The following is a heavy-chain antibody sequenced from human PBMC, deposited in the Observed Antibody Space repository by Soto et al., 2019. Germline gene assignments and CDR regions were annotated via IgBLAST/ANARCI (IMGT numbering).Heavy chain of an antibody. Sequence: GSLRLSCAASGFTFSDYYMSWIRQAPGKGLEWISYISSNSTYKNHADSVRGRFTISRDNAKNSLYLQMNSLRAEDTAVYYCARATGYYHTSGSDSWGQGTLVTVPQ. CDR1: GFTFSDYY. CDR2: ISSNSTYK. CDR3: ARATGYYHTSGSDS. D-gene: IGHD3-22*01. V-gene: IGHV3-11*06. J-gene: IGHJ4*02.